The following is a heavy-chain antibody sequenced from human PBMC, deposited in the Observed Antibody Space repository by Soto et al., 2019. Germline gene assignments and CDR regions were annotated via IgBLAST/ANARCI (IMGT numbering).Heavy chain of an antibody. J-gene: IGHJ3*02. CDR2: ISAYNGNT. CDR1: GYTFTSYG. D-gene: IGHD3-10*01. Sequence: QVQLVQSGAEVKKPGASVKVSCKASGYTFTSYGISWVRQAPGQGLEWMGWISAYNGNTNYAQKLQGRVTMTTDTSTSKAYMELRSLRSDDTAVYYCARMVWFGEFVNDAFDIWGQGTMVTVSS. CDR3: ARMVWFGEFVNDAFDI. V-gene: IGHV1-18*01.